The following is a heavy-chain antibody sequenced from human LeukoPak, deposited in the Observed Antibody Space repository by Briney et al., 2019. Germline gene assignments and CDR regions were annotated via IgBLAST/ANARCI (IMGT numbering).Heavy chain of an antibody. D-gene: IGHD3-22*01. Sequence: SETLSLTCTVSGGSISSGDYYWRWLRQPPGTGQEWVGNIYHSGSTYYNPSLKSRVTISVDTSKNQFSLKLSSVTAADTAVYYCARQYWDDSKLDYWGQGTLITVSS. CDR1: GGSISSGDYY. J-gene: IGHJ4*02. CDR3: ARQYWDDSKLDY. CDR2: IYHSGST. V-gene: IGHV4-39*01.